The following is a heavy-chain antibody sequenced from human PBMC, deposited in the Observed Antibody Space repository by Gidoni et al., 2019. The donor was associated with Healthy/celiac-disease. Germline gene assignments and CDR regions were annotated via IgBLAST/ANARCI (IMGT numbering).Heavy chain of an antibody. J-gene: IGHJ4*02. D-gene: IGHD6-13*01. CDR2: IGGSGGST. V-gene: IGHV3-23*01. Sequence: EVPLLVSGGGLVQPGGSLRLSCAAPGFSFGSYDMSWVRQAPGKGLEWVSAIGGSGGSTYYADSVKGRFTISRDNSKNTLYLQMNSLRAEDTAVYYCAKMLAGYSSSWYYFDYWGQGTLVTVSS. CDR3: AKMLAGYSSSWYYFDY. CDR1: GFSFGSYD.